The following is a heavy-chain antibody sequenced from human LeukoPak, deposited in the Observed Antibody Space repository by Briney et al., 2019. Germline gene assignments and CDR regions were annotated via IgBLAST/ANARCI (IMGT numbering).Heavy chain of an antibody. J-gene: IGHJ6*02. CDR3: ARELVAGGGRRGMDV. V-gene: IGHV3-66*01. D-gene: IGHD6-19*01. CDR2: IYSDGRT. Sequence: GGSLRLSCAASGFTVSTNYMSWVRQAPGKGLEWVSVIYSDGRTSYADSVRGRFTISRDNPKNTLYLQTSSLRAEDTAVYYCARELVAGGGRRGMDVWGQGTTVTVSS. CDR1: GFTVSTNY.